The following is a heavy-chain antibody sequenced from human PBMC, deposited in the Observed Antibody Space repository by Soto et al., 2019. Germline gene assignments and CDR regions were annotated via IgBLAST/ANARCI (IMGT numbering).Heavy chain of an antibody. CDR2: IWYDGSNK. CDR1: GFTFSSYG. D-gene: IGHD2-2*01. Sequence: PGGSLRLSCAASGFTFSSYGMRWVRQAPGKGLEWVAVIWYDGSNKYYADSVKGRFTISRDNSKNTLYLQMNSQRAEDTAVYYCAREPQPIKHGSMDYWGQGTLVTVSS. J-gene: IGHJ4*02. V-gene: IGHV3-33*08. CDR3: AREPQPIKHGSMDY.